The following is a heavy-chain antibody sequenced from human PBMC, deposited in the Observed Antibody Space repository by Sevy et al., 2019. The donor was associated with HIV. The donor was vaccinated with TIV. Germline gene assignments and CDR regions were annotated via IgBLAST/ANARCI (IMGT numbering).Heavy chain of an antibody. J-gene: IGHJ4*02. Sequence: SETLSLTCAVYGGSFSGYYWNWIRQPPGKGLEWIGEINHGGTTNYNPSLKSRVTISIDTSRNQFSLKLSPVTAADTAMYYCAGENAWGRGYSWGQGTLVTVSS. CDR1: GGSFSGYY. V-gene: IGHV4-34*01. CDR3: AGENAWGRGYS. CDR2: INHGGTT. D-gene: IGHD1-26*01.